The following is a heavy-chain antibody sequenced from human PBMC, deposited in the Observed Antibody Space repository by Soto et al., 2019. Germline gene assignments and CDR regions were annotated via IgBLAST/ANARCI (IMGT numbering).Heavy chain of an antibody. Sequence: ASVKVSCKASGYTFTTYYMHWVRQAPGQGLEWMGWMNPNSGNTGYAQKFQGRVTTTRNTSISTAYMELSSLRSEDTAVYYCARAGFGVVIYFDYYYGMDVWGQGTTVTVSS. CDR3: ARAGFGVVIYFDYYYGMDV. CDR2: MNPNSGNT. V-gene: IGHV1-8*02. D-gene: IGHD3-3*01. J-gene: IGHJ6*02. CDR1: GYTFTTYY.